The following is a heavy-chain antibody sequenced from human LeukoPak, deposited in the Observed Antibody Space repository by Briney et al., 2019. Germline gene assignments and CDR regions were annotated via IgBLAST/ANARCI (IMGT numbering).Heavy chain of an antibody. CDR3: ARGITMVRGVISPNWFDP. J-gene: IGHJ5*02. CDR2: INPNSGGT. CDR1: GYTFTGNY. D-gene: IGHD3-10*01. V-gene: IGHV1-2*02. Sequence: ASVKVSCKASGYTFTGNYMHWVRQAPGQGLEWMGWINPNSGGTNYAQKFQGRVTMTRDTSISTAYMELSRLRSDDTAVYYCARGITMVRGVISPNWFDPWGQGTLVTVSP.